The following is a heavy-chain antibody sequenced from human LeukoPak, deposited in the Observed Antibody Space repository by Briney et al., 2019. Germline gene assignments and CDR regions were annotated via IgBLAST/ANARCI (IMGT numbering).Heavy chain of an antibody. D-gene: IGHD6-13*01. CDR3: TRLVQAGTTAYFQH. J-gene: IGHJ1*01. CDR1: GFTFSDYY. CDR2: ISSSGSTI. V-gene: IGHV3-11*01. Sequence: GGSLRLSCAASGFTFSDYYMSWIRQAPGKGLEWVSYISSSGSTIYYADSVKGRFTISRDNAKNSLYLQMNSLRAEDTAVYYCTRLVQAGTTAYFQHWGQGTLVTVSS.